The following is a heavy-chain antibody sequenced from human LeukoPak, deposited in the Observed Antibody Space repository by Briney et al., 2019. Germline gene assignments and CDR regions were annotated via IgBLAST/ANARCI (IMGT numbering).Heavy chain of an antibody. CDR2: IYYSGST. CDR1: GGSISNYY. J-gene: IGHJ4*02. Sequence: SETLSLTCTVSGGSISNYYWSWIRQPPGKGLEWIGYIYYSGSTNYNPSLKSRVTISVDTSKNQFSLKLSSVTAADTAVYYCARLGPSGYYYFDYWGQGTLVTVSS. V-gene: IGHV4-59*08. CDR3: ARLGPSGYYYFDY. D-gene: IGHD3-3*01.